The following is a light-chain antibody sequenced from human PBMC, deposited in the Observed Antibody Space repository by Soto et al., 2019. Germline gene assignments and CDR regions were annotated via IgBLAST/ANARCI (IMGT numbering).Light chain of an antibody. Sequence: DIQMTQSPSTLSGSVGDRVTITWRASQTISSWLAWYQQKPGKAPKLLIYKASTLKSGVPSRFSGSGSGTDFTLTISSLQPDDFATYYCQQYNVYSRAFGQGTKVDIK. V-gene: IGKV1-5*03. CDR1: QTISSW. CDR2: KAS. J-gene: IGKJ1*01. CDR3: QQYNVYSRA.